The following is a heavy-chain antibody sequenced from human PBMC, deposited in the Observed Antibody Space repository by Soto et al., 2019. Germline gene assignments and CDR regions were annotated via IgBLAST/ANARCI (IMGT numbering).Heavy chain of an antibody. CDR1: GFTFSSYW. V-gene: IGHV3-74*01. Sequence: PGGSLRLSCAASGFTFSSYWMHWVRQAPGKGLVWVSRINSDGSTTSYADSVKGRFTISRDNSKNTLYLQMNSLRAEDTAVYYCARVIYYDSSGYYYASPVLDAFDIWGQGTMVTVSS. D-gene: IGHD3-22*01. CDR2: INSDGSTT. J-gene: IGHJ3*02. CDR3: ARVIYYDSSGYYYASPVLDAFDI.